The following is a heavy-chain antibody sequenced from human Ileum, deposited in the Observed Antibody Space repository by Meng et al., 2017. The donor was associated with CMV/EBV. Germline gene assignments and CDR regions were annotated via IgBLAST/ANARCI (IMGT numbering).Heavy chain of an antibody. V-gene: IGHV3-15*01. CDR2: IKSKTNGGTT. J-gene: IGHJ4*02. CDR3: TTYKADDVLTAYTPGY. Sequence: GESLKISCAASRFTFSNYWVRWVRRAPGKGLEWVGRIKSKTNGGTTDYAAPVKGRFSISRDDSKNTLDLQMNSLKTEDTGVYYCTTYKADDVLTAYTPGYWGQGTLVTVSS. CDR1: RFTFSNYW. D-gene: IGHD3-9*01.